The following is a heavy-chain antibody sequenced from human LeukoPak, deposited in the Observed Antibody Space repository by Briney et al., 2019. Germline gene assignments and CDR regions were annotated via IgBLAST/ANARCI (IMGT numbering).Heavy chain of an antibody. Sequence: GSLRLSCAASGFTVSSDEMNWVRQAPGKGREWVSYIISIGSTIYYADSVKSRFTISRDNAKNALYLQMNSLRDEDTAVYYCASGAAGGRLDYWGQGTMLSVSS. CDR1: GFTVSSDE. V-gene: IGHV3-48*03. J-gene: IGHJ4*02. D-gene: IGHD6-13*01. CDR3: ASGAAGGRLDY. CDR2: IISIGSTI.